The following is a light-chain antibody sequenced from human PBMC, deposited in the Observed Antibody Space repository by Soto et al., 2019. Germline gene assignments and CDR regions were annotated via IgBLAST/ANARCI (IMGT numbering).Light chain of an antibody. CDR1: SGHSSYA. V-gene: IGLV4-69*02. Sequence: QSVLTQSPSASASLGASVKLTCTLSSGHSSYAIAWHQQQPEKGPRYLMKINSDGSHSKGDGIPDRFSGSTSGAERYLTISGLQSEDEADYYCQTWDTDIHVVFGGGTKLTVL. CDR3: QTWDTDIHVV. CDR2: INSDGSH. J-gene: IGLJ2*01.